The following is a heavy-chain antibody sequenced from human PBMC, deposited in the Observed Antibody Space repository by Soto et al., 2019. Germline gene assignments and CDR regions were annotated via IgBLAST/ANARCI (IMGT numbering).Heavy chain of an antibody. J-gene: IGHJ6*02. CDR2: INAGNGNT. D-gene: IGHD3-3*01. CDR1: GYTFTSYA. Sequence: ASVKVSCKASGYTFTSYAMHWVRQAPGQRLEWMGWINAGNGNTKYSQKFQGRVTITRDTSASTAYMELSSLRSEDTAVYYCASSLQFLEWLLTWTGMDVWGQGTTVTVSS. CDR3: ASSLQFLEWLLTWTGMDV. V-gene: IGHV1-3*01.